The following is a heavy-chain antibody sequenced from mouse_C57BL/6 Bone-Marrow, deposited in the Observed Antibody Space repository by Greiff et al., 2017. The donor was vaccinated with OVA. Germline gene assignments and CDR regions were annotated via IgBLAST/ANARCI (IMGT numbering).Heavy chain of an antibody. CDR3: PYSNYEDYAMDY. CDR1: GYTFTSYD. CDR2: IYPRVGST. Sequence: QVQLQQSGPELVKPGASVKLSCKASGYTFTSYDINWVKQRPGQGLEWIGWIYPRVGSTKYNEKFKGKATLTVDTSSSTAYMELHSLTSEDSAVYFCPYSNYEDYAMDYWGQGTSVTVSS. J-gene: IGHJ4*01. V-gene: IGHV1-85*01. D-gene: IGHD2-5*01.